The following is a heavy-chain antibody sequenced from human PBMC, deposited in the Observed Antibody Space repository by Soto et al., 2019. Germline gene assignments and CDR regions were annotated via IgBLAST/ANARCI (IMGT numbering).Heavy chain of an antibody. CDR2: ISAYNGNT. Sequence: ASVKVSCKASGYTFTSYGISWVRQAPGQGLEWMGWISAYNGNTNYAQKLQGRVTMTTDTSTSTAYMELRSLRSDDTAVYHCAREAQTYYYDSSGYLHYYYGMDVWGQGTTVTVSS. CDR3: AREAQTYYYDSSGYLHYYYGMDV. J-gene: IGHJ6*02. D-gene: IGHD3-22*01. V-gene: IGHV1-18*01. CDR1: GYTFTSYG.